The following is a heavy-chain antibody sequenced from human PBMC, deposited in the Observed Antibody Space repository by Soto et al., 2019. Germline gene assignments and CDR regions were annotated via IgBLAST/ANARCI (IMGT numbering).Heavy chain of an antibody. CDR1: GDSVTSDY. CDR3: TRGKWFPRGYGMDV. D-gene: IGHD3-22*01. V-gene: IGHV4-59*02. CDR2: IYLGGSA. Sequence: QVQLQESGPGLVKPSETLSLTCTVSGDSVTSDYWSWIRQPPGKRLEYIGFIYLGGSANYNPSLESRVTISPDKSKNQLSLRLTSVTAAETAVYYCTRGKWFPRGYGMDVWGRGTTVTVS. J-gene: IGHJ6*02.